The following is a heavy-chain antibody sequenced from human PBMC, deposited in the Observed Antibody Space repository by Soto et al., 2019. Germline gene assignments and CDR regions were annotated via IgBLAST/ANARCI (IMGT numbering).Heavy chain of an antibody. V-gene: IGHV1-46*01. CDR1: GYTFTSYY. D-gene: IGHD3-22*01. CDR3: ARADYCDSSRLGYFDY. J-gene: IGHJ4*02. Sequence: ASLKVSCKASGYTFTSYYMHWVRQAPGQGLEWMGIINPSGGSTSYAQKFQGRVTMTRDTSTSTVYMGLSSLRSEDTAVYYGARADYCDSSRLGYFDYWGQGTLVTVSS. CDR2: INPSGGST.